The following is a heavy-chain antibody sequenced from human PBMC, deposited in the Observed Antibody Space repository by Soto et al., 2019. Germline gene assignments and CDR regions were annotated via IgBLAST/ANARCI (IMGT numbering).Heavy chain of an antibody. D-gene: IGHD6-25*01. J-gene: IGHJ4*02. Sequence: QVQLVESGGGVVQPGRSLRLSCAASGFRFSNYGMHWVRQAPGKGLEWLAVIVADGTGLHYADSVRGRFTISRDNTKNTLYLQLNSLGAADTALYFCARDDDLPGGGLDHWGQGTLVTVSS. CDR2: IVADGTGL. CDR3: ARDDDLPGGGLDH. CDR1: GFRFSNYG. V-gene: IGHV3-33*01.